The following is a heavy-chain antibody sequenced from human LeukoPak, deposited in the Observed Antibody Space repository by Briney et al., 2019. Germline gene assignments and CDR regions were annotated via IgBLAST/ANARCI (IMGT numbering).Heavy chain of an antibody. CDR2: IYTSGVT. CDR1: GGSMSSFY. Sequence: PSETLSLTCTVSGGSMSSFYWDWIRQPAGKGLQWIGRIYTSGVTNYNPSLKSRVTMPVDTSKNQFSLKLSSVTAADTAVYYCAREWTSGDGSGYPYYFDYWGPGTLVTVSS. CDR3: AREWTSGDGSGYPYYFDY. V-gene: IGHV4-4*07. J-gene: IGHJ4*02. D-gene: IGHD3-22*01.